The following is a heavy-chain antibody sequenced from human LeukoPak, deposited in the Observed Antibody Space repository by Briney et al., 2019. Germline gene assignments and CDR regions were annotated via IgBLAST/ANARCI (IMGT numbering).Heavy chain of an antibody. CDR3: ARIGRYVLDY. Sequence: PSETLSLTCTVSGGSIISSSYYWGWIRQPPGKGLEWIGSIYYSGSTYYNPSLKSRVTISVDTSKNQFSLKLSSVTAADTAVYYCARIGRYVLDYWGQGTLVTVSS. D-gene: IGHD1-26*01. V-gene: IGHV4-39*01. J-gene: IGHJ4*02. CDR2: IYYSGST. CDR1: GGSIISSSYY.